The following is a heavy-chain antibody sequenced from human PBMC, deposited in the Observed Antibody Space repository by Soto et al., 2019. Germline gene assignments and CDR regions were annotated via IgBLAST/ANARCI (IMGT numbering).Heavy chain of an antibody. V-gene: IGHV1-69*13. CDR3: ASLKGNYLFFDY. CDR2: IIPIFGTA. J-gene: IGHJ4*02. CDR1: GGTFSSYA. Sequence: GASVKVSCKASGGTFSSYAISWVRQAPGQGLEWMGGIIPIFGTANYAQKFQGRVTITADESTSTAYMELSSLRSEDTAVYYCASLKGNYLFFDYWGQGTLVTVSS. D-gene: IGHD1-7*01.